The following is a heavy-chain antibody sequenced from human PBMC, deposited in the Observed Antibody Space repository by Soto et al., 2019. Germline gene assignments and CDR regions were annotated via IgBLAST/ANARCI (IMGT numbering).Heavy chain of an antibody. CDR3: ARDPGLRSYYYGMDV. J-gene: IGHJ6*02. D-gene: IGHD2-15*01. Sequence: GASVKVSCKASGYTFTGYYMHWVRQAPGQGLEWMGWINPNSGGTSYAQKFQGRVTMTRDTSTSTVYMELSSLRSEDTAVYYCARDPGLRSYYYGMDVWGQGTTVTVSS. CDR1: GYTFTGYY. V-gene: IGHV1-2*02. CDR2: INPNSGGT.